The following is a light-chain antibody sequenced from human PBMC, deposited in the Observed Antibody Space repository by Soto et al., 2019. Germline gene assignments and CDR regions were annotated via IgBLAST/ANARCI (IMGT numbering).Light chain of an antibody. CDR2: DVS. CDR3: SSYTSSSTPVV. CDR1: SSDVGGYNY. J-gene: IGLJ2*01. Sequence: QSVLIQPASVSGSPGQSITISCTGTSSDVGGYNYVSWYQQHPGKAPKLMIYDVSNRPSGVSNRFSGSKSGNTASLTISGLQAEDEADYYCSSYTSSSTPVVFGGGTKLTVL. V-gene: IGLV2-14*01.